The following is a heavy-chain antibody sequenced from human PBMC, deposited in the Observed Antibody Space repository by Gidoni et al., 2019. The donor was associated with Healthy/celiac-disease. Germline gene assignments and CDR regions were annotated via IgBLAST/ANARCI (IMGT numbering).Heavy chain of an antibody. D-gene: IGHD2-2*01. CDR1: GYTFTSYA. V-gene: IGHV1-3*01. Sequence: GYTFTSYAMHWVRQAPGQRLEWMGWINAGNGNTKYSQKFQGRVTITRDTSASTAYMELSSLRSEDTAVYYCARERVVPAALDYYYYYGMDVWGQGTTVTVSS. CDR2: INAGNGNT. J-gene: IGHJ6*02. CDR3: ARERVVPAALDYYYYYGMDV.